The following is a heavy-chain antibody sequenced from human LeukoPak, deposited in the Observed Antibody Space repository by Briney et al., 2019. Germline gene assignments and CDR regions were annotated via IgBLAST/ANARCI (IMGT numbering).Heavy chain of an antibody. CDR3: AKHGGSFDY. Sequence: PGGSLRLSCAASGFIFSRNAMSWVRQAPGKGLEWVSAISGSGGSTYYADSVKGRFTISRDNSKNRLYLQMNSLRAEDTAVYYCAKHGGSFDYWGQGTLVTVSS. J-gene: IGHJ4*02. D-gene: IGHD3-16*01. V-gene: IGHV3-23*01. CDR1: GFIFSRNA. CDR2: ISGSGGST.